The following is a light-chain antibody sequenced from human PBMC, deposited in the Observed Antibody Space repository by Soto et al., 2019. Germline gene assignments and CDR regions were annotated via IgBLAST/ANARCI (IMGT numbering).Light chain of an antibody. Sequence: EIVVTQSPANLSVSPGDIATLSCTASQNVTRSLAWYQQKPGQTPRLLIYDASSRAVGIPDRFNGGGSGTEFTLTISSLQSEDFALYLCQQYDTWWTFGQGTRV. V-gene: IGKV3-15*01. J-gene: IGKJ1*01. CDR1: QNVTRS. CDR3: QQYDTWWT. CDR2: DAS.